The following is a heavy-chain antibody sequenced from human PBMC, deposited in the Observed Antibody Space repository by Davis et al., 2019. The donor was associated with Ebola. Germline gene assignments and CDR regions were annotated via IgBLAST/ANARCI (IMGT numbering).Heavy chain of an antibody. CDR1: GFTFSDYY. J-gene: IGHJ6*02. CDR2: ISSSSSYT. V-gene: IGHV3-11*05. Sequence: GGSLRLSCAASGFTFSDYYMSWIRQAPGKGLEWVSYISSSSSYTNYADSVKGRFTISRDNAKNSLYLQMNSLRAEDTAVYYCAKDWRGYSYGTPSSMDVWGQGTTVTVSS. CDR3: AKDWRGYSYGTPSSMDV. D-gene: IGHD5-18*01.